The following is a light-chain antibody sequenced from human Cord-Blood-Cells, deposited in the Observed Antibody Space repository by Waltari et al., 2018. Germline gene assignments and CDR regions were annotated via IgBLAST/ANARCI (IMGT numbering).Light chain of an antibody. CDR1: SCDVGSFTF. V-gene: IGLV2-23*01. Sequence: QSAPTHPAPGLGFPGQSNTIPCPGTSCDVGSFTFVPWYQQHPGKAPKLMIYEGSKRPSGVSNRFSGSKSGNTASLTISGLQAEDEADYYCCSYAGSSTVVFGGGTKLTVL. J-gene: IGLJ2*01. CDR2: EGS. CDR3: CSYAGSSTVV.